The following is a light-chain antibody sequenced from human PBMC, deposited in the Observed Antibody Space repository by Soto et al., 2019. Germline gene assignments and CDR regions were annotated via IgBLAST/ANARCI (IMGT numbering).Light chain of an antibody. J-gene: IGKJ1*01. CDR2: AAS. V-gene: IGKV1-39*01. Sequence: DIQMTQSPSSLSASVGDRVTITCRASQGISTYLNWYQQKPGKAPKLLIYAASSMQSGVPSRFSGSGSETDFTLTISSLQPEDFATYSCQQSYSTTCTFGQGTKVDIK. CDR1: QGISTY. CDR3: QQSYSTTCT.